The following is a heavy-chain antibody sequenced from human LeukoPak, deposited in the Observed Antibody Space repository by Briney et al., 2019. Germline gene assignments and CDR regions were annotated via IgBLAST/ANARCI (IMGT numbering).Heavy chain of an antibody. CDR3: ARRDSGTYAY. V-gene: IGHV4-30-2*01. D-gene: IGHD3-10*01. J-gene: IGHJ4*02. Sequence: SETLSLTCAVSGGSISSGGYSWSWIRQPPVKGLEWIGYIYHSGSTYYNPSLKSRVTISVDRSKNQFSLKVSSVTAADTAVYYCARRDSGTYAYWGQGILVTVSS. CDR1: GGSISSGGYS. CDR2: IYHSGST.